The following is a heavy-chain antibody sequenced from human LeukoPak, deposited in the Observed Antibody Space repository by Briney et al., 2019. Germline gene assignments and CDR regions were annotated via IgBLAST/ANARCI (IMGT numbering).Heavy chain of an antibody. CDR3: ARGRIAVAKIDAFDI. Sequence: PSETLSLTCTVSGGSTSSYYWSWFRQPAGKGLEWIGRIYTSGSTNYNPSLKSRVTMSVDTSKNQFSLKLSSVTAADTAVYYCARGRIAVAKIDAFDIWGQGTMVTVSS. J-gene: IGHJ3*02. D-gene: IGHD6-19*01. CDR2: IYTSGST. V-gene: IGHV4-4*07. CDR1: GGSTSSYY.